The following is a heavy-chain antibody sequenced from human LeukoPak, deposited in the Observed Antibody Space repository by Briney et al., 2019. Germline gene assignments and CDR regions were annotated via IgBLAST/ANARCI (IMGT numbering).Heavy chain of an antibody. Sequence: SVKVSCKASGGTFSSYAISWVRQAPGQGLEWMGRIIPILGIANYAQKFQGRVTITADKSTSTAYMELSSLRSEDTAVYYCARVSRGYSYFDYWGQGTLVTVSS. CDR3: ARVSRGYSYFDY. V-gene: IGHV1-69*04. J-gene: IGHJ4*02. CDR2: IIPILGIA. CDR1: GGTFSSYA. D-gene: IGHD5-18*01.